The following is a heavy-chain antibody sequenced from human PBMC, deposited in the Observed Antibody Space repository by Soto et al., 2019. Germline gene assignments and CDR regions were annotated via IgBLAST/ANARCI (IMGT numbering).Heavy chain of an antibody. D-gene: IGHD2-15*01. Sequence: QVQLQESGPGLVKPSETLSLTCTVSGGSISSYYWSWIRQPAGKGLEWIGRIYTSGSTNYNPSLKSRVTMSVDTSKNQFSLKLSSVTAADTAVYYCARESGSGYEGHCSGGSCWNWFDPWGQGTLVTVSS. CDR3: ARESGSGYEGHCSGGSCWNWFDP. CDR1: GGSISSYY. V-gene: IGHV4-4*07. CDR2: IYTSGST. J-gene: IGHJ5*02.